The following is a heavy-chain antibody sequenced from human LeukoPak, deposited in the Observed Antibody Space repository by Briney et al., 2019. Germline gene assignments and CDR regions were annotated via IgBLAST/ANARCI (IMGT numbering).Heavy chain of an antibody. CDR1: GGSISSGGYY. D-gene: IGHD3-22*01. CDR2: IYYSGST. J-gene: IGHJ5*02. V-gene: IGHV4-31*03. CDR3: ARALGSSGYGWFDP. Sequence: SETLSLTCTVSGGSISSGGYYWSCIRQHPGEGLEWIGNIYYSGSTYYNPSLKSRLTISVDTSKNQFSLKLSSVNAADTAVYYCARALGSSGYGWFDPWGQGTLVTVSS.